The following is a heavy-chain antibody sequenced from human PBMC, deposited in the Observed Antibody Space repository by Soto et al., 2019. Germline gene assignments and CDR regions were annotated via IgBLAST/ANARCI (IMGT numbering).Heavy chain of an antibody. J-gene: IGHJ4*02. Sequence: QITLKESGPTLVKPTQTLTLTCIFSGFSLSTSGVGVGWIRQPPGKALEWLVLIYWDDDKRYSPPLKRRLTITKHPSKDQVVLTMTNIDTVATGTYFCAHRDDGDYGHFGYWGQGPLVTVSS. V-gene: IGHV2-5*02. CDR3: AHRDDGDYGHFGY. D-gene: IGHD4-17*01. CDR2: IYWDDDK. CDR1: GFSLSTSGVG.